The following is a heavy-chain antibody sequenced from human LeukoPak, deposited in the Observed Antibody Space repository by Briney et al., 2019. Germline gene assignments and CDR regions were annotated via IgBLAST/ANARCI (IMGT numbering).Heavy chain of an antibody. Sequence: GGSLRLSCAASGFTFSSYSMNWVRQAPGKGLEWVSSISSSSSSYIYYADSVKGRFTISRDNAKNSLYLQMNSLRAEDTAVYYCAKGKLRYFDWLIDYWGQGTLVTVSS. CDR2: ISSSSSSYI. CDR1: GFTFSSYS. V-gene: IGHV3-21*04. CDR3: AKGKLRYFDWLIDY. J-gene: IGHJ4*02. D-gene: IGHD3-9*01.